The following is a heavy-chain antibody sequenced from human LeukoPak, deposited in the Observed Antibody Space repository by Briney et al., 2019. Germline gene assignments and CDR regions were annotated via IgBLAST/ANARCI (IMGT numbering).Heavy chain of an antibody. CDR2: ISYDGSNK. CDR1: GFTFSNCG. V-gene: IGHV3-30*03. Sequence: GGSLRLSCASSGFTFSNCGMYWVRQAPGKGLEWVAVISYDGSNKYYVDSVKGRFTISRDNSKSTLYLQMNSLRAEDTAVYYCAGDGMAAADLDYWGQGTLVTVSS. D-gene: IGHD6-13*01. CDR3: AGDGMAAADLDY. J-gene: IGHJ4*02.